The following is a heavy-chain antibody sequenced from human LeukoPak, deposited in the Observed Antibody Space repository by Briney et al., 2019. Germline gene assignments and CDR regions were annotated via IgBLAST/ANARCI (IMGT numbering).Heavy chain of an antibody. CDR1: GGSISSYY. D-gene: IGHD1-26*01. J-gene: IGHJ6*03. CDR2: IYTSGST. CDR3: ARLKWELPLTYYMDV. Sequence: SETLSLTCTVSGGSISSYYWSWIRLPAGKGLEWIGRIYTSGSTNYNPSLKSRVTMSMDTSKNQFSLKLSSVTAADTAVYYCARLKWELPLTYYMDVWGKGTTVTVSS. V-gene: IGHV4-4*07.